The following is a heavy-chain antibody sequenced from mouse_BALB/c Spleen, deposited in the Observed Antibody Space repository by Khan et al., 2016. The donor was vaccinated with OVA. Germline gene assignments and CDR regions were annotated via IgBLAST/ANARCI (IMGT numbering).Heavy chain of an antibody. CDR2: LWSGGST. D-gene: IGHD2-14*01. CDR1: GFSLTSYG. V-gene: IGHV2-2*02. CDR3: ARIFIGTTDYAMDY. J-gene: IGHJ4*01. Sequence: QVQLKESGPGLVQPSQSLSITCTVSGFSLTSYGVHWVRQSPGKGLEWLGVLWSGGSTDYNAAFISRLSISADNSKSQVFFKMNSLQANDTAIYYCARIFIGTTDYAMDYWGQGTSVTVSS.